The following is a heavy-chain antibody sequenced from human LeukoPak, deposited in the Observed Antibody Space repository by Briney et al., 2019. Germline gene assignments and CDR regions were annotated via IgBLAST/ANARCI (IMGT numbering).Heavy chain of an antibody. V-gene: IGHV3-53*01. Sequence: GGSLTLSCAASGFTVSTNYMSWVRQAPGKGLEWISIIYSGESTYYADSVEGRFIVSRDIPKNTVYLQMNSLRVDDTAVYSCARVGDHYHWYFDLWGRGTLVTVSS. CDR3: ARVGDHYHWYFDL. J-gene: IGHJ2*01. CDR2: IYSGEST. CDR1: GFTVSTNY. D-gene: IGHD3-10*01.